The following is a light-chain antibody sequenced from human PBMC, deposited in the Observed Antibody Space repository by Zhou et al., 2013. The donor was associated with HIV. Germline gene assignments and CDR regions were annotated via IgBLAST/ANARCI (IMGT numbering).Light chain of an antibody. CDR1: HTISSS. J-gene: IGKJ3*01. CDR2: GAS. CDR3: QQYNRWPFS. V-gene: IGKV3-15*01. Sequence: EIVLTQSPGTLSLSPGERATLSCRASHTISSSLAWYQQKPGQPPRLVIYGASTRATGIPARLSGSGSGTEFTLTISSLQSEDSAVYFCQQYNRWPFSFGPGTKVEIK.